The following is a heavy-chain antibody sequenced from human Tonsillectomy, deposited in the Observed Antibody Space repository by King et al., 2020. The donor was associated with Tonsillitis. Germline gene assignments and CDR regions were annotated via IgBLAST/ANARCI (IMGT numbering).Heavy chain of an antibody. CDR1: GGSISSSNW. V-gene: IGHV4-4*02. CDR3: AREGYSGGALDAFDI. D-gene: IGHD2-21*01. Sequence: QLQESGPGLVKPSGTLSLTCAVSGGSISSSNWWSWVRQPPGKGLEWIGEIYHSGSTNYNPSLKSLFTISVDKSKNQFSLKLSSVTAADTAVYYCAREGYSGGALDAFDIWGQGTMVTVSS. J-gene: IGHJ3*02. CDR2: IYHSGST.